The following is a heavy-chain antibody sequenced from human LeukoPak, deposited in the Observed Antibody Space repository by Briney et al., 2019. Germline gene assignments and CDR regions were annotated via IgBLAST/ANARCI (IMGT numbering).Heavy chain of an antibody. CDR2: ISSSCGRT. D-gene: IGHD3-16*01. CDR1: GLTFNTYA. J-gene: IGHJ1*01. V-gene: IGHV3-23*01. CDR3: AAEPWGRRDLGAEF. Sequence: QPGGSLRLSCVPSGLTFNTYAMSWVRQAPGKGLEWVSAISSSCGRTYYADSLEGRFSISRDNSKTTVNQQIDRLRVNDTAIYLCAAEPWGRRDLGAEFWGQGTLVAVSS.